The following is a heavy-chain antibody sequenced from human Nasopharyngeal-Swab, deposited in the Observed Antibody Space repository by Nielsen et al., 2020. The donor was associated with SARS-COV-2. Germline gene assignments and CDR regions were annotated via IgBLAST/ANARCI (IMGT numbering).Heavy chain of an antibody. CDR1: GYTFTSYD. Sequence: SVKVSCKASGYTFTSYDINLVRQATGHGLEWMGWMNPNSGNTGYAQKFQGRVTMTRNTSISTAYMELSSLRSEDTAVYYCARLGASSRMGTMIVVALYYFDYWGQGTLVTVSS. CDR2: MNPNSGNT. CDR3: ARLGASSRMGTMIVVALYYFDY. V-gene: IGHV1-8*01. J-gene: IGHJ4*02. D-gene: IGHD3-22*01.